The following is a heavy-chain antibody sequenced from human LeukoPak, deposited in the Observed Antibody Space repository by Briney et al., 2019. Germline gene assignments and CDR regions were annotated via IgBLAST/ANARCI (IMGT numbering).Heavy chain of an antibody. Sequence: SETLSLTCTVSGASISGSRFHWGWIRQPPGKGLEWIGSIHYSGNTNYNPSLKSRVTVSVDTSKNQFSLRLYSVTATDTAVYYCARQGYISMYLGNWGLGALVTVSS. V-gene: IGHV4-39*01. J-gene: IGHJ4*02. D-gene: IGHD6-13*01. CDR1: GASISGSRFH. CDR3: ARQGYISMYLGN. CDR2: IHYSGNT.